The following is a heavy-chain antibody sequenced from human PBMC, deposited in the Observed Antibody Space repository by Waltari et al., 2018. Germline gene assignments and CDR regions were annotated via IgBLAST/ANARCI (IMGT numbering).Heavy chain of an antibody. CDR1: GFTFSSYG. D-gene: IGHD1-26*01. CDR3: ARDPEWELLPLDY. J-gene: IGHJ4*01. V-gene: IGHV3-48*04. CDR2: ISSSCSTI. Sequence: VQLVESGGGVVQPGRSLRLSCAASGFTFSSYGMHWVRQALGKGLEWVSYISSSCSTIYYADSVKCRFTISRDNAKNSLYLQMNSLRAEDTAVYYCARDPEWELLPLDYWGHGTLVTVSS.